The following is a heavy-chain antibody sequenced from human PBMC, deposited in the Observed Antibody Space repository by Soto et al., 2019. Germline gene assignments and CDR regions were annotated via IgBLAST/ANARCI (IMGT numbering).Heavy chain of an antibody. J-gene: IGHJ4*02. D-gene: IGHD4-4*01. V-gene: IGHV4-61*01. CDR2: ISNSGST. CDR1: GGSVSSGSYY. Sequence: SETLSLTCTVSGGSVSSGSYYWSWIRQPPGKGLEWIGYISNSGSTKYNPSLKSRVAISVDTSKNQFSLKLSSVTAADTAVYYCARDGYSNFDYWGQGTLVTVSS. CDR3: ARDGYSNFDY.